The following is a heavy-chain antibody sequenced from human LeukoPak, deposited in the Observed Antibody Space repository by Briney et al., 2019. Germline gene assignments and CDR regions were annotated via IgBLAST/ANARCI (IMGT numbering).Heavy chain of an antibody. CDR2: IKQDGNEK. Sequence: GGSLRLSCAASGFTFSSYAMSWVRQAPGEGLEWVANIKQDGNEKYYVDSVRGRFTISRDNAKNSLYLQMNSLRAEDTAVYYCARDNPTSGWNYWGQGTLVTVSS. D-gene: IGHD6-19*01. CDR1: GFTFSSYA. V-gene: IGHV3-7*03. CDR3: ARDNPTSGWNY. J-gene: IGHJ4*02.